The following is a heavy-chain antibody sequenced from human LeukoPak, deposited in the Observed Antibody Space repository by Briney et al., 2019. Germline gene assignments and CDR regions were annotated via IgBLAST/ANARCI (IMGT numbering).Heavy chain of an antibody. CDR3: ARDGIAGLDP. J-gene: IGHJ5*02. CDR2: ISYDGSNK. V-gene: IGHV3-30-3*01. D-gene: IGHD6-13*01. Sequence: GGSLRLSCAASGFTFSSYAMHWVRQAPGKGLEWVAVISYDGSNKYYADSVKGRFTISRDNSKNTLYLQMNSLRAEDTAVYYCARDGIAGLDPWGQGTLVTVSS. CDR1: GFTFSSYA.